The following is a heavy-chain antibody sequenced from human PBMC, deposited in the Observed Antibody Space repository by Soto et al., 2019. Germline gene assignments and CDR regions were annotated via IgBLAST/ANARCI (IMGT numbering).Heavy chain of an antibody. Sequence: SETLSLTCTVSGGSISSYYWSWIRHPPGKGLEWIGFIYYSGSTNYNPSLKSRVTISVDTSKNQFSLKLSSVTAADTAVYYCARGGLNYYGMDVWGQGTMVTVSS. J-gene: IGHJ6*02. CDR2: IYYSGST. CDR3: ARGGLNYYGMDV. CDR1: GGSISSYY. V-gene: IGHV4-59*01. D-gene: IGHD1-26*01.